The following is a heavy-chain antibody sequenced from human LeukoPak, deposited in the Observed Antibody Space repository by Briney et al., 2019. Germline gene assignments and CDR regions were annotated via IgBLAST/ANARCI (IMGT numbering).Heavy chain of an antibody. J-gene: IGHJ5*02. CDR1: GYTFTGYY. CDR3: ARVDIAVGGFDP. CDR2: INPNSGGT. D-gene: IGHD6-19*01. V-gene: IGHV1-2*02. Sequence: ASVEVSCKASGYTFTGYYMHWVRQAPGQGLEWMGWINPNSGGTNYAQKFQGRVTMTRDTSISTAYMELSRLRSDDTAVYYCARVDIAVGGFDPWGQGTLVTVSS.